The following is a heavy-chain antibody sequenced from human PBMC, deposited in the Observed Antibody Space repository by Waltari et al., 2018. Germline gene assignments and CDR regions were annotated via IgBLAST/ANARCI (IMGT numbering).Heavy chain of an antibody. V-gene: IGHV3-23*01. J-gene: IGHJ2*01. CDR3: AKSPFEYSSSSWYFGL. D-gene: IGHD6-6*01. Sequence: EVQLLESGGGLVQPGGSLRLSCAASGFTLSSYAMSWVRQAPGKGLEWGSGSSGSGGSTYYADSVKGRFTISRDNSRNTVYLQMNSLRAEDTAVYYCAKSPFEYSSSSWYFGLWGRGTLVTVSS. CDR1: GFTLSSYA. CDR2: SSGSGGST.